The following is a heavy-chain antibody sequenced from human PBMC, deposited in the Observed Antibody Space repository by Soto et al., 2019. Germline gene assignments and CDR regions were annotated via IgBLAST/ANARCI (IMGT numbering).Heavy chain of an antibody. V-gene: IGHV6-1*01. Sequence: QVQLQQSGPGLVKPSQTLSLTCAISGDSVSSNSAAWNWIRQSPSRGLEWLGRTYYRSKWYNDYAVSVKSRITSNPDTSKNQFSLQLNAVTPEDTAVYYCARDRAPGYCSGGSCPLDYWGQGTLVTVSS. CDR3: ARDRAPGYCSGGSCPLDY. J-gene: IGHJ4*02. CDR1: GDSVSSNSAA. CDR2: TYYRSKWYN. D-gene: IGHD2-15*01.